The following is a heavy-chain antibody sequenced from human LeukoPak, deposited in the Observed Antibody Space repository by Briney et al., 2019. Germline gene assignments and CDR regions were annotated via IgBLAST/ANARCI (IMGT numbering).Heavy chain of an antibody. J-gene: IGHJ4*02. Sequence: GSSVKVSCKASGGTFSSYAISWVRQAPGQGLEWMGGIIPIFGTANYAQKFQGRVTITADESTSTAYMELSSLRSEDTAVYYCARTRPTGTTRSPLDYWGQGTLVTVSS. D-gene: IGHD1-7*01. CDR3: ARTRPTGTTRSPLDY. V-gene: IGHV1-69*01. CDR2: IIPIFGTA. CDR1: GGTFSSYA.